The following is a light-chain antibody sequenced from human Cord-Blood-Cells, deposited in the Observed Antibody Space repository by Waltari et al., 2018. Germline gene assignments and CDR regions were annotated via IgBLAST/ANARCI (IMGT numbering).Light chain of an antibody. V-gene: IGLV5-45*02. CDR2: YKSDSDK. Sequence: QAVLTQPSSLSASPGASASLPCTLRSGINVGTYRISWYQQKPGSPPQYLLRYKSDSDKQQGSGVPSRFSGSKDASANAGILLISGLQSEDEADYYCMIWHSSFWVFGGGTKLTVL. J-gene: IGLJ3*02. CDR3: MIWHSSFWV. CDR1: SGINVGTYR.